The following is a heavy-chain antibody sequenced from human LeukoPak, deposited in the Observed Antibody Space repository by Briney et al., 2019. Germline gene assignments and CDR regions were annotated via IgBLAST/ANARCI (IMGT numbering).Heavy chain of an antibody. V-gene: IGHV4-59*08. J-gene: IGHJ4*02. CDR2: IYYSGST. CDR3: ARHFQFGESGVFDY. Sequence: KASETLSLTCTVSGGSISSYYWSWIRQPPGKELEWIGYIYYSGSTNYNPSLKSRVTISVDTSKNQFSLKLSSVTAADTAVYYCARHFQFGESGVFDYWGQGTLVTVSS. D-gene: IGHD3-10*01. CDR1: GGSISSYY.